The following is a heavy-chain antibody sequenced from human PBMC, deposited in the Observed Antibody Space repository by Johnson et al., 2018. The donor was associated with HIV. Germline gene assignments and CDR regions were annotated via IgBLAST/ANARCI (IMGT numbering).Heavy chain of an antibody. D-gene: IGHD4-11*01. CDR1: GFTFSDHY. V-gene: IGHV3-72*01. Sequence: MMLVESGGGLVQPGGSLRLSCAASGFTFSDHYMDWVRQAPGKGLEWVGRTRKKGNSYTTEYAASVKGRFTFSRDDAKNSLFLQMHSLNTEDSAVYYCCRVGPPQYDAFDKWGPGTMVTVSS. CDR3: CRVGPPQYDAFDK. CDR2: TRKKGNSYTT. J-gene: IGHJ3*02.